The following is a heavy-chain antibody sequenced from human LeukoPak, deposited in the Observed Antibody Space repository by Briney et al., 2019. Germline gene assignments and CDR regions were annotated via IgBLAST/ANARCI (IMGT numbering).Heavy chain of an antibody. Sequence: QPGGSLRLSCAASGFTVSSNYMSWVRQASGKGLEWVSVIYSGGRTYYADSVKGRFTISRDNSKNTVYLQMNSLRAEDTAVYYCALSSNSKCFDSWGQGTLVTVSS. D-gene: IGHD6-6*01. CDR2: IYSGGRT. CDR1: GFTVSSNY. V-gene: IGHV3-66*01. CDR3: ALSSNSKCFDS. J-gene: IGHJ5*01.